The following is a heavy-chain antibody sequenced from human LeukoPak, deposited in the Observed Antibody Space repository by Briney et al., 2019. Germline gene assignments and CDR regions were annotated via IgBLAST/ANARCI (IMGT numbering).Heavy chain of an antibody. V-gene: IGHV1-18*01. J-gene: IGHJ4*02. Sequence: ASVKVSCKASGYTFTSYGISWVRQAPGQGLEWMGWISVYNGNTNYAQKLQGRVTMTTDTSTSTAYLELRSLRSDDTAVYHCARGYDYGAGYYFDYWGQGTLVTVSS. D-gene: IGHD4-17*01. CDR3: ARGYDYGAGYYFDY. CDR1: GYTFTSYG. CDR2: ISVYNGNT.